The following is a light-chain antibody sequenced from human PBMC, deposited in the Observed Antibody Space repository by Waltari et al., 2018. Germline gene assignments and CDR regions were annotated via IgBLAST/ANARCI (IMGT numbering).Light chain of an antibody. CDR3: AAWDDSLSGWV. CDR2: RNN. V-gene: IGLV1-47*01. Sequence: QSVLTQPPSASGTPGQRVTISCSGSSSNIGSNYVYWYQQLPGTAPKLLIDRNNQRSSGVPDRFSGAKSGNAASLAISGLRSEDEADYYCAAWDDSLSGWVFGGGTKLTVL. CDR1: SSNIGSNY. J-gene: IGLJ3*02.